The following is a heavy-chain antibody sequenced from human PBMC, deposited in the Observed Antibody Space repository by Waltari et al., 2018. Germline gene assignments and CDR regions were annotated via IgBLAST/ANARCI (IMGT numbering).Heavy chain of an antibody. CDR3: TRDRYDILAGYYDGKTFDY. CDR1: GYTFTGYY. V-gene: IGHV1-2*02. CDR2: IIPNTGDM. J-gene: IGHJ4*02. D-gene: IGHD3-9*01. Sequence: QVQLVQSGAEVKKPGASVKVSCKASGYTFTGYYIHWVRRAPGQGLVWMARIIPNTGDMNFAQKFQGRVSMTRDTAITTAYMELSGLRSDDTAVYYCTRDRYDILAGYYDGKTFDYWGQGTLVPVSS.